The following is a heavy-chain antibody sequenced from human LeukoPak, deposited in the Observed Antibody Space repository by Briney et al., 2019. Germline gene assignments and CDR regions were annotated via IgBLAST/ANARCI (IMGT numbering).Heavy chain of an antibody. CDR3: ATYYYGSGSSEEFDP. CDR1: GGSISSSSYY. J-gene: IGHJ5*02. D-gene: IGHD3-10*01. Sequence: SETLSLICTVSGGSISSSSYYWGWIRQPPGKGLEWIGSIYYSGSTYYNPSLKSRVTISVDTSKNQFSLKLSSVTAADTAVYYCATYYYGSGSSEEFDPWGQGTLVTVSS. V-gene: IGHV4-39*01. CDR2: IYYSGST.